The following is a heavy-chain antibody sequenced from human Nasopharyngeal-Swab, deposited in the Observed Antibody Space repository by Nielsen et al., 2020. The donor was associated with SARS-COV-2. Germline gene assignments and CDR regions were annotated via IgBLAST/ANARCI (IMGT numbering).Heavy chain of an antibody. D-gene: IGHD6-13*01. Sequence: SETLSLTCTVSGHFMPHSTFYWVWIRQPPGKGLEWIGSIYYNGNLYENPSLKSRLTMSIDKSKNQFSLTLSSLTAADTAAYYCVSSSSWYYFDYWGQGTQVTVSS. CDR1: GHFMPHSTFY. CDR2: IYYNGNL. V-gene: IGHV4-39*01. J-gene: IGHJ4*02. CDR3: VSSSSWYYFDY.